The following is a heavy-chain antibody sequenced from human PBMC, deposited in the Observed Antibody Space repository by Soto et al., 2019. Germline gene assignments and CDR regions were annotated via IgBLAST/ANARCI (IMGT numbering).Heavy chain of an antibody. V-gene: IGHV3-9*01. CDR1: GFIFDDYA. CDR2: ISWNRGTI. Sequence: EVQLVESGGGLVQPGRSLRLSCAASGFIFDDYAMHWVRQAPGKGLEWVSGISWNRGTIGYADSVKGRFTISRDNAKNSLYLQMNSLTGEDTAVYYCARVNEPIAVDGTFDYWGPGTLVTVSS. J-gene: IGHJ4*02. D-gene: IGHD6-19*01. CDR3: ARVNEPIAVDGTFDY.